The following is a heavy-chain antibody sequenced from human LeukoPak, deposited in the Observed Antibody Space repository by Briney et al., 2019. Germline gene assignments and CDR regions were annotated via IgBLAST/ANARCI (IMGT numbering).Heavy chain of an antibody. CDR2: INHSGST. V-gene: IGHV4-34*01. J-gene: IGHJ5*02. CDR3: ARSSRVVLPAASRAWFDP. Sequence: SETLSLTCAVYGGSFSGYYWSWIRQPPGKGLEWIGEINHSGSTNYNPSLKSRVTISVDTSKNQFSLKLSSVTAADTAVYYCARSSRVVLPAASRAWFDPWGQGTLVTVSS. CDR1: GGSFSGYY. D-gene: IGHD2-2*01.